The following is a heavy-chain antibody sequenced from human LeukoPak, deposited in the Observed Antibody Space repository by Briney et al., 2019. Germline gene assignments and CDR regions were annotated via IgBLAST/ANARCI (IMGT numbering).Heavy chain of an antibody. CDR2: IYNSGST. CDR3: ARESRYNWNYGGPNWFDP. J-gene: IGHJ5*02. Sequence: SETLSLTCTVSGDSFSYFYWSWIRQPPGKGLEWIGYIYNSGSTNYNPSLKSRVTISLDTSKNQFSLKLSSVTAADTAVYYCARESRYNWNYGGPNWFDPWGQGTLVTVSS. D-gene: IGHD1-7*01. V-gene: IGHV4-59*12. CDR1: GDSFSYFY.